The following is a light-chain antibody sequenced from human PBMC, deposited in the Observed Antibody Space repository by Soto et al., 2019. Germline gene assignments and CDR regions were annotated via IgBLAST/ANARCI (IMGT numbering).Light chain of an antibody. V-gene: IGLV7-46*01. CDR2: DAT. CDR1: TGAVTSAHY. CDR3: LLYYSGTRI. Sequence: QAVVTQEPSLTVSPGGTVTLTCDSSTGAVTSAHYPYWFQQTPGQAPRTLIYDATNKNSWTPDRFSGSLLGGKAALTLSGAQPEDEAEYYCLLYYSGTRIFGGGTKLTVL. J-gene: IGLJ2*01.